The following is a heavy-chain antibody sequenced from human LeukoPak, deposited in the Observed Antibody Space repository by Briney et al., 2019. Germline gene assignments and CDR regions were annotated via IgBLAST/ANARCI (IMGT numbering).Heavy chain of an antibody. CDR2: IYYSGST. J-gene: IGHJ4*02. D-gene: IGHD6-6*01. CDR3: ARVAEVEQLVLGYDY. Sequence: KPSETLSLTCTVSGGSVSSGSYYWSWIRQPPGKGLEWIGYIYYSGSTNYNPSLKSRVTISVDTSKNQFSLKLSSVTAADTAVYYCARVAEVEQLVLGYDYWGQGTLVTVSS. CDR1: GGSVSSGSYY. V-gene: IGHV4-61*01.